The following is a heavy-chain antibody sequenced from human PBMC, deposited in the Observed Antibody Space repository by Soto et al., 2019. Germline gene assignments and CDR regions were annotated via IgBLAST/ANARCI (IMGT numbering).Heavy chain of an antibody. Sequence: SETLSRTCTVSGGSISSSSYYWGWIRRPPGKGLEWIGSIYYSGSTYYNPSLKSRVTISVDTSKNQFSLKLSSVTAADTAVSSCASLEIFGVVNWLDPWGQGTLVTVSS. D-gene: IGHD3-3*01. CDR2: IYYSGST. CDR3: ASLEIFGVVNWLDP. J-gene: IGHJ5*02. V-gene: IGHV4-39*01. CDR1: GGSISSSSYY.